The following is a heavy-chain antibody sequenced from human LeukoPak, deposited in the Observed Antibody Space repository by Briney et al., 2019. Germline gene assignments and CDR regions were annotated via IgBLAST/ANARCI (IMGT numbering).Heavy chain of an antibody. CDR1: GFTFSNAW. CDR3: ARDPYGSYFDY. J-gene: IGHJ4*02. CDR2: IKQDGSEK. D-gene: IGHD4-17*01. Sequence: GGSLRLSCAASGFTFSNAWMSWVRQAPGKGLEWVANIKQDGSEKYYVDSVKGRFTISRDNAKNSLYLQMNSLRAEDTAVYYCARDPYGSYFDYWGQGTLVTVSS. V-gene: IGHV3-7*01.